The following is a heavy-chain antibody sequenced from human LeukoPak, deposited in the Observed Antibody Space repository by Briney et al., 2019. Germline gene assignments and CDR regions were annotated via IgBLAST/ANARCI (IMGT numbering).Heavy chain of an antibody. D-gene: IGHD3-3*01. CDR1: EFTVSNNY. CDR3: AKGATFGVVINFDY. J-gene: IGHJ4*02. Sequence: PGGSLRLSCAASEFTVSNNYMSWVRQAPGKGLEWVSGIRWNSGSICYADSVKGRFTISRDNAKDSLYLQMNSLRAEDTALYYCAKGATFGVVINFDYWGQGTLVTVSS. CDR2: IRWNSGSI. V-gene: IGHV3-9*01.